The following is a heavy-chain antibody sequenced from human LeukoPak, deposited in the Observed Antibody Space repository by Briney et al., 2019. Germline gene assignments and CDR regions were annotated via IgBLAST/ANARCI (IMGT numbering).Heavy chain of an antibody. Sequence: GSLRLSCVVSGLTFSNNYMSWVRQAPGKGLEWVSVIYSDGTTRNADSVKGRFTTSRDNSKNTVYLQMDSLRAEDTAVYYCARDKDAWGQGTLVTVSS. J-gene: IGHJ5*02. V-gene: IGHV3-66*01. CDR3: ARDKDA. CDR2: IYSDGTT. CDR1: GLTFSNNY.